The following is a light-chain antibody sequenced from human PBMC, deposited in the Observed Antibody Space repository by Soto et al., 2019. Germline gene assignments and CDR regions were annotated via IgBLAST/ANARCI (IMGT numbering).Light chain of an antibody. V-gene: IGLV2-14*01. CDR2: EVS. J-gene: IGLJ3*02. CDR1: SGDVGHYNY. CDR3: TSYTTSRIWV. Sequence: QSVLTQPASVSGSPGQSITISCTGSSGDVGHYNYVSWYQQHPGKAPKLMIYEVSNRPSGVSNRFSGSKSGNTASLSISGLQAEYEADYYCTSYTTSRIWVFGGGTKLTVL.